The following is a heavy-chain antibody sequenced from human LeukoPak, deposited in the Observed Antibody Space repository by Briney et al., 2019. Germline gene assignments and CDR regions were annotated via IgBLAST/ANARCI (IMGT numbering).Heavy chain of an antibody. CDR3: ARATLDN. Sequence: GGSLRLSCAASGFTFSDNYISWVRQAPGKGLEWVSVIYSGGSTKYTDSVKARFTVSRDNSKNTVYLQMNSLRADDTAVYYCARATLDNWGQGTLVTVSS. J-gene: IGHJ4*02. CDR2: IYSGGST. CDR1: GFTFSDNY. V-gene: IGHV3-53*01.